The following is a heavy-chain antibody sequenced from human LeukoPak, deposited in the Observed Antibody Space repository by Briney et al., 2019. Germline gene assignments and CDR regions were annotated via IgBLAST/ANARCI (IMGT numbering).Heavy chain of an antibody. V-gene: IGHV3-30*18. CDR2: ISYDGSNK. CDR1: GFTFSNFG. J-gene: IGHJ1*01. CDR3: AKDLEEYYHDSSGYVGYFQH. D-gene: IGHD3-22*01. Sequence: PGGSLRLSRAASGFTFSNFGMHWVRQAPGKGLEWVAVISYDGSNKYYADSVKGRFTISRDNSKNTLFLQMNSLRAEDTAVYYCAKDLEEYYHDSSGYVGYFQHWGQGTLVTVSS.